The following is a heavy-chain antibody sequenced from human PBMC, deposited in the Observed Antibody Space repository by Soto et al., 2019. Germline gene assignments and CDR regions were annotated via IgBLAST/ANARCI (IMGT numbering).Heavy chain of an antibody. CDR2: IWYDGSNK. V-gene: IGHV3-33*01. CDR1: GFTFSSYG. Sequence: VQLVESGGGVVQPGRSLRLSCAASGFTFSSYGMHWVRQAPGKGLEWVAVIWYDGSNKYYADSVKGRFTISRDNSKNTLYLQMNSLRAEDTAVYYCARGYGYYYYGMDVWGQGTTVTVSS. J-gene: IGHJ6*02. CDR3: ARGYGYYYYGMDV. D-gene: IGHD4-17*01.